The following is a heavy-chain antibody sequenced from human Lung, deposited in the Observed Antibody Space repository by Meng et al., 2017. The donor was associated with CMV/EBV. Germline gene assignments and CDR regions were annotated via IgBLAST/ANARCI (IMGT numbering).Heavy chain of an antibody. J-gene: IGHJ4*02. CDR1: GFTFSNYG. CDR2: TWYDGSNK. Sequence: GGSLRLSCAASGFTFSNYGMHWVRQAPGKGLEWVAVTWYDGSNKFYADSVKGRFTISRDNSKNTLYLQMNSLRAEDTAVYHCAKEGEEGYCSSIGCPPDHWGQGXLVTVSS. CDR3: AKEGEEGYCSSIGCPPDH. V-gene: IGHV3-33*06. D-gene: IGHD2-2*01.